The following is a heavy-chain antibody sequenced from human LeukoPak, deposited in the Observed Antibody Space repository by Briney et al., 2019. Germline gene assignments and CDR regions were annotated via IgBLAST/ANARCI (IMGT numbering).Heavy chain of an antibody. CDR1: GFTVSSNY. Sequence: WGSLRLSCAASGFTVSSNYMSWVRQAPGKGLEWVSVIYSGGSTYYADSVKGRFTISRDNSKNTLYLQMNSLRAEDTAVYYCARDPAAGTGGFDYWGQGTLVTVSS. V-gene: IGHV3-53*01. J-gene: IGHJ4*02. CDR2: IYSGGST. CDR3: ARDPAAGTGGFDY. D-gene: IGHD6-13*01.